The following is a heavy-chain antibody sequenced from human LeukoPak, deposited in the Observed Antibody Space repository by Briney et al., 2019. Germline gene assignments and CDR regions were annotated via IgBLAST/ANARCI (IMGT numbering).Heavy chain of an antibody. Sequence: PGGSLRLSCAASGFTVSSNYMSWVRQAPGKGLEWVSVIYSGGSTYYADSVKGRFTISRDNSKNTLYLQMNSLRAEDTAVYYCARDNDSSGYYRYGPYAFDIWGQGTMVTVSS. D-gene: IGHD3-22*01. CDR3: ARDNDSSGYYRYGPYAFDI. CDR1: GFTVSSNY. J-gene: IGHJ3*02. V-gene: IGHV3-66*01. CDR2: IYSGGST.